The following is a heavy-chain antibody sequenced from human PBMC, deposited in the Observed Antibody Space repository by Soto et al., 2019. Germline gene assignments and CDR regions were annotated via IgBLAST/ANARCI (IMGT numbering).Heavy chain of an antibody. J-gene: IGHJ4*02. CDR2: IYHSGST. CDR3: ASTLGYYDSSGYYLEFDY. Sequence: SETLSLTCAVSGGSISSSNWWSWVRQPPGKGLEWIGEIYHSGSTNYNASLKSRVTISVNKSKNQFSLKLRFVTAADTAVYYCASTLGYYDSSGYYLEFDYWGLGTLVTVSS. CDR1: GGSISSSNW. D-gene: IGHD3-22*01. V-gene: IGHV4-4*02.